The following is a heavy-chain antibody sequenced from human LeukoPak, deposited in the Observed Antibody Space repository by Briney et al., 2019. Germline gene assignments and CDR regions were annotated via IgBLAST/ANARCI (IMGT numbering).Heavy chain of an antibody. J-gene: IGHJ5*02. Sequence: TGGSLRLSCAASGFTFSSYAMSWVRQAPGKGLEWVSAISGSGGSTYYADSVKGRFTISRDNSKNTLYLQMNSLRAEDTAVYYCAKGLSIVVVTAMANWFDPWGQGTLVTVSS. CDR3: AKGLSIVVVTAMANWFDP. CDR2: ISGSGGST. CDR1: GFTFSSYA. V-gene: IGHV3-23*01. D-gene: IGHD2-21*02.